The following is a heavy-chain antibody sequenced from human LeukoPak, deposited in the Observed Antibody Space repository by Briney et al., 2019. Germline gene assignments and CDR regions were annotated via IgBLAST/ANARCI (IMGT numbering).Heavy chain of an antibody. CDR3: ARDRTSAPYYFDY. V-gene: IGHV3-30-3*01. Sequence: GGSLRLSCAASGFTFSSYAMHWVRQAPGKGLEWVAAISYDGSNKYYADSVKGRFTISRDNSKNTLYLQMNSLRAEDTAVYYCARDRTSAPYYFDYWGQGTLVTVSS. J-gene: IGHJ4*02. CDR2: ISYDGSNK. D-gene: IGHD3-16*01. CDR1: GFTFSSYA.